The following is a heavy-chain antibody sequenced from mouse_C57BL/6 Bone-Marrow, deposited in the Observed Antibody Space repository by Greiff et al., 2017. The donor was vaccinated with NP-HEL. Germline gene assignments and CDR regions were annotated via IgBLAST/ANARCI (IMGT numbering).Heavy chain of an antibody. J-gene: IGHJ2*01. CDR1: GYTFTSYW. CDR2: IHPNSGST. CDR3: ASLYYDGSSFDY. Sequence: VQLQQPGAELVKPGASVKLSCKASGYTFTSYWMHWVKQRPGQGLEWIGMIHPNSGSTNYNEKFKSKATLTVDKSSSTAYMQLSSLTSEDSAVYYCASLYYDGSSFDYWGQGTTLTVSS. D-gene: IGHD1-1*01. V-gene: IGHV1-64*01.